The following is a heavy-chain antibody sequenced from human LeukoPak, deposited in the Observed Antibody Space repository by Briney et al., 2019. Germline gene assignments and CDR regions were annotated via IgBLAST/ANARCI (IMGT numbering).Heavy chain of an antibody. CDR2: IYYSGNT. CDR3: ARDFTPYSSGWYRDAFDI. J-gene: IGHJ3*02. Sequence: SETLSLTCTVSGGSISSYYWSWIRQPPGKGLEWIGYIYYSGNTNYNPSLKSRVTISVDTSKNQFSLKLSSVTAADTAVYYCARDFTPYSSGWYRDAFDIWGQGTMVTVSS. CDR1: GGSISSYY. V-gene: IGHV4-59*01. D-gene: IGHD6-19*01.